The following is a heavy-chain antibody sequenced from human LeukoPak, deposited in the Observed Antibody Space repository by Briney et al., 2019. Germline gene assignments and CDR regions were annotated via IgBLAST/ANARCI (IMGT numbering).Heavy chain of an antibody. Sequence: PGGSLRLSCAASGFTFSSYGMHWDRQAPGKGLEWVAVIWYDGSNKYYADSVKGRFTISRDNSKKTLYLQMNSLRAEDTAVYYCAREVADIVVVPAAVGAKAGYYYYGMDVWGKGTTVTVSS. CDR1: GFTFSSYG. D-gene: IGHD2-2*01. CDR3: AREVADIVVVPAAVGAKAGYYYYGMDV. CDR2: IWYDGSNK. V-gene: IGHV3-33*01. J-gene: IGHJ6*04.